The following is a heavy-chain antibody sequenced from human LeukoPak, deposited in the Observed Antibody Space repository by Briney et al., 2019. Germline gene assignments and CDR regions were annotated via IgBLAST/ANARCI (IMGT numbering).Heavy chain of an antibody. D-gene: IGHD5-12*01. Sequence: GGSLRLSCAASGFTFNSYAMSWVRQAPGKGLEWVSSTSASGGSSYYADSVKGRFSISRDNSENTLYLQMNSLRAEDTAVYYCAKTRNAATSAYYSYAMDVWGQGTTVTVSS. V-gene: IGHV3-23*01. CDR1: GFTFNSYA. CDR3: AKTRNAATSAYYSYAMDV. J-gene: IGHJ6*02. CDR2: TSASGGSS.